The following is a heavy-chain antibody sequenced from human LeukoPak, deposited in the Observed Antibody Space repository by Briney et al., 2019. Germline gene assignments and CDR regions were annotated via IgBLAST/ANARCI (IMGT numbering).Heavy chain of an antibody. J-gene: IGHJ4*02. D-gene: IGHD6-13*01. CDR2: INSDGSST. CDR3: ARDRRHSSSWSTRAFDY. Sequence: PGGSLRLSCAASGFTFRSYWMHWVRQAPGKGLVWVSHINSDGSSTSYADSVKGRFTISRDNAKNSLYLQVNSLRAEDTALYFCARDRRHSSSWSTRAFDYWGQGTLVTVSS. CDR1: GFTFRSYW. V-gene: IGHV3-74*01.